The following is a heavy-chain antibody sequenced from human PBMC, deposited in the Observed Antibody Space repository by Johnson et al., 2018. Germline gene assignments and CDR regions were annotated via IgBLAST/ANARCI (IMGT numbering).Heavy chain of an antibody. Sequence: QVQLQESGPGLVKPSETLSLTCTVSGGSISSYYWSWIRQPPGTGLEWIGYIYYSGSTNYNPSLKSRVTISVDTSKNQFSLKLSSVTAADTAVYYWARASQAVAHYYYYGMDVWGQGTTVTVSS. CDR3: ARASQAVAHYYYYGMDV. D-gene: IGHD6-19*01. CDR1: GGSISSYY. CDR2: IYYSGST. V-gene: IGHV4-59*01. J-gene: IGHJ6*02.